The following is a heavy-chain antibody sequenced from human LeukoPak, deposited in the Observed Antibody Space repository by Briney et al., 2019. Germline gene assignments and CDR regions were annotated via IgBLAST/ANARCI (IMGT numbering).Heavy chain of an antibody. D-gene: IGHD3-10*01. CDR1: GYTFTNYG. Sequence: GASVKVSCKTSGYTFTNYGISWVRQAPGQGLEWMGWISAYNGNTHYAQKLQGRATVTTDTSTSTAYMELRSLRSDDTAVYYCARSPHYYGSGSYYNVGWYFDLWGRGTLVTVSS. V-gene: IGHV1-18*01. CDR2: ISAYNGNT. J-gene: IGHJ2*01. CDR3: ARSPHYYGSGSYYNVGWYFDL.